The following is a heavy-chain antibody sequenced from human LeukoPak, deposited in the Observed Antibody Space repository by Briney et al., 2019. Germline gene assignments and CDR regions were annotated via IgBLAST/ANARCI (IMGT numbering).Heavy chain of an antibody. CDR1: GFTFSSYG. CDR2: ISYDGSNK. J-gene: IGHJ4*02. D-gene: IGHD2-15*01. CDR3: AEEMLGYCSGGSCFIGGY. V-gene: IGHV3-30*18. Sequence: GGSLRLSCAASGFTFSSYGMHWVRQAPGKGLEWVAVISYDGSNKYYADSVKGRFTISRDNSKNTLYLQMNSLRAEDTAVYYCAEEMLGYCSGGSCFIGGYWGQGTLVTVSS.